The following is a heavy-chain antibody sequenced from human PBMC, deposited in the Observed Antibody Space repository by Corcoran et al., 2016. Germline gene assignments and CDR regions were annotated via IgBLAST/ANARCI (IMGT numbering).Heavy chain of an antibody. V-gene: IGHV3-48*02. D-gene: IGHD3-3*01. CDR3: ARARYYDFWSGYSYYYGMDV. CDR1: GFTFSSYS. CDR2: ISSSSSTI. Sequence: EVQLVESGGGLVQPGGSLRLSCAASGFTFSSYSMNWVRQAPGKGLEWVSYISSSSSTIYYADSVKGRFTISRDNAKNSLYLQMNSLRDEDTAVYYCARARYYDFWSGYSYYYGMDVWGQGTTVTVSS. J-gene: IGHJ6*02.